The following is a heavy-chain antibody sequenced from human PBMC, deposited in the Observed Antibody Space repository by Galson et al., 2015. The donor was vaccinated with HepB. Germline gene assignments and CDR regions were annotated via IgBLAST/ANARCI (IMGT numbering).Heavy chain of an antibody. CDR2: IYYSGST. J-gene: IGHJ4*02. CDR3: ARIVSSGRSPYYFDY. V-gene: IGHV4-59*01. D-gene: IGHD6-19*01. Sequence: TCPVSGGPISSYYWSWIRQPPGKGLEWIGYIYYSGSTNYNPSLKSRVTISVDTSKNQFSQKLSSVTAADTAVYYCARIVSSGRSPYYFDYWGQGTLVTVSS. CDR1: GGPISSYY.